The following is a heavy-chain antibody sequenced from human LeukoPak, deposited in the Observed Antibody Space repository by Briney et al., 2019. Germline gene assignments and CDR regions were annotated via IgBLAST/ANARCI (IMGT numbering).Heavy chain of an antibody. Sequence: KASETLSPTCNVSGGSISSYYWSWIRQPPGKGLEWIGYMYYSGNTNYNPSLKSRVTTSVDSSKNQFSLKLSSVTAADTAVYYCARHTLVGARNAFDIWGQGTMVTVSS. CDR3: ARHTLVGARNAFDI. CDR1: GGSISSYY. CDR2: MYYSGNT. J-gene: IGHJ3*02. V-gene: IGHV4-59*08. D-gene: IGHD1-26*01.